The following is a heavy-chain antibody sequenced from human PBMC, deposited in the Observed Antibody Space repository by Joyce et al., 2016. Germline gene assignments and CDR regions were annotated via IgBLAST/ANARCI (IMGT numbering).Heavy chain of an antibody. Sequence: EVQLLESGGGLVQPGTSLRLACVASGFTFSNYAMSWVRQAPGKGLEWVSTFSGSGNYTYYADSAKGVFTISRDNSKNTLYLQMDSLRAEDTAIYFCAKDRGTITTYYFDYWGQGILVTVSS. V-gene: IGHV3-23*01. D-gene: IGHD5-24*01. CDR3: AKDRGTITTYYFDY. CDR2: FSGSGNYT. CDR1: GFTFSNYA. J-gene: IGHJ4*02.